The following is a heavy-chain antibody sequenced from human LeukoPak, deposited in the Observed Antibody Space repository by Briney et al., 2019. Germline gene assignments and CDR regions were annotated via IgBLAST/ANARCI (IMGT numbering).Heavy chain of an antibody. CDR1: GFTFSSYG. Sequence: PGGSLRLSCAASGFTFSSYGMHWVRQAPGKGLEWVAFIRYDGSNKYYADSVKGRFTISRDNSKNTLYLQMNSLRAEDTAVYYCAKGPYSGYDRGNYYYYMDVWGKGTTVTISS. D-gene: IGHD5-12*01. V-gene: IGHV3-30*02. CDR2: IRYDGSNK. CDR3: AKGPYSGYDRGNYYYYMDV. J-gene: IGHJ6*03.